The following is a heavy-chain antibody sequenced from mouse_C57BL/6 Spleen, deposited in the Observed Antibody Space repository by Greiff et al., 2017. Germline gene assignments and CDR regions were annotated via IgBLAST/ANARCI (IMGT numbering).Heavy chain of an antibody. J-gene: IGHJ2*01. V-gene: IGHV14-2*01. CDR3: AYSNYFFDY. D-gene: IGHD2-5*01. CDR2: IDPEDGET. Sequence: VQLQQSGAELVKPGASVKLSCTASGFNIKDYYMHWVKQRTEQGLEWIGRIDPEDGETKYAPKFQGKATITADTSSNTAYLLRSSLTSEDTAVYYCAYSNYFFDYWGQGTTLTVSS. CDR1: GFNIKDYY.